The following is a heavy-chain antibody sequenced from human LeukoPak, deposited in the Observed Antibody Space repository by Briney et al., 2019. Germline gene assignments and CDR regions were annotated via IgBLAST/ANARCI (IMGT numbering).Heavy chain of an antibody. CDR3: ARDLAYYYDSSGNYGMDV. CDR1: GFTFSSYS. J-gene: IGHJ6*02. V-gene: IGHV3-21*01. Sequence: GGSLRLSCAASGFTFSSYSMNWVRQAPGKGLEWVSSISSSSSYIYYADSVKGRFTISRDNAKNSLYLQMNSLRAEDTAVYYCARDLAYYYDSSGNYGMDVWGQGTTVTVSS. D-gene: IGHD3-22*01. CDR2: ISSSSSYI.